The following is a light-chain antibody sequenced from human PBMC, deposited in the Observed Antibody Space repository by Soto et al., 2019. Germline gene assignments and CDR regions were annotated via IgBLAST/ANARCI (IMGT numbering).Light chain of an antibody. CDR1: QTISSW. Sequence: DIQMTQSPSTLSASVGDRVTITCRASQTISSWLAWYQQKPGKAPKLLIYAASTLESGVSSRFSGRGSGTEYTLTINSRQPEDFAAYYCQQYKSYLRTFGQGTTVEIK. V-gene: IGKV1-5*01. CDR2: AAS. CDR3: QQYKSYLRT. J-gene: IGKJ1*01.